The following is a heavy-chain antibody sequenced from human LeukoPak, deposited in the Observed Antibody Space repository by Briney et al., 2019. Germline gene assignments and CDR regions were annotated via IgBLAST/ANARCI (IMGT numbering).Heavy chain of an antibody. Sequence: ASVKVSCKTSGYTFTGYYMHWLRQAPGQGLEWMGRINPKSGGTYYAQKFQGRVTMTRDTSISTSYMELTSLISDDTAVYYCAGGVLHGGGNWFDPWGQGTLVTVSS. CDR2: INPKSGGT. CDR3: AGGVLHGGGNWFDP. D-gene: IGHD3-16*01. J-gene: IGHJ5*02. V-gene: IGHV1-2*06. CDR1: GYTFTGYY.